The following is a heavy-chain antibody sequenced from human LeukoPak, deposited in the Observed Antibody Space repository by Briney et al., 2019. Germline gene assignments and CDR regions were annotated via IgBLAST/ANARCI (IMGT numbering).Heavy chain of an antibody. D-gene: IGHD6-13*01. Sequence: PGGSLRLSCAASGFTFSSYAMSWVRQAPGEGLEWVSAISGSGGTTYYADSVKGRFTISRDNSKNTLYLQMNSLRAEDTAVYYCVKDRVIAATGRFTGLFDYWGQGTLVTVSS. V-gene: IGHV3-23*01. CDR1: GFTFSSYA. CDR3: VKDRVIAATGRFTGLFDY. CDR2: ISGSGGTT. J-gene: IGHJ4*02.